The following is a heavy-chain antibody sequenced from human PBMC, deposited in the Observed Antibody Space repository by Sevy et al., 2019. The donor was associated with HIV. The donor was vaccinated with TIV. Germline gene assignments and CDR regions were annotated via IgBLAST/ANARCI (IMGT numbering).Heavy chain of an antibody. CDR1: GFTFSSYA. Sequence: GESLKISCVTSGFTFSSYAMSWVHQTPGKGLEWVSAIGGSADYTYYADSVKGRFTISRDNSKNTLYLQMNGLRAEDTAVYYFAKEVSEHSYSDYWGQGTLVTVSS. J-gene: IGHJ4*02. CDR3: AKEVSEHSYSDY. CDR2: IGGSADYT. D-gene: IGHD3-10*01. V-gene: IGHV3-23*01.